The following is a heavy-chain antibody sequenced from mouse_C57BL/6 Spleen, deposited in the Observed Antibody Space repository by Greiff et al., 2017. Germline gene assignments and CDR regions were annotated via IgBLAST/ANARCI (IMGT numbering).Heavy chain of an antibody. CDR1: GYTFTSYW. D-gene: IGHD2-2*01. V-gene: IGHV1-55*01. J-gene: IGHJ2*01. CDR3: AGRDYGYDYFDY. CDR2: IYPGSGST. Sequence: QVQLKQPGAELVKPGASVKMSCKASGYTFTSYWITWVKQRPGQGLEWIGDIYPGSGSTNYNEKFKSKATLTVDTSSSTAYMQLSSLTSEDSAVYYCAGRDYGYDYFDYWCQGTTLTVSS.